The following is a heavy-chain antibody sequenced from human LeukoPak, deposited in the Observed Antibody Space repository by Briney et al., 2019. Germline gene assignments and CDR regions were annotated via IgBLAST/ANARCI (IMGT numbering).Heavy chain of an antibody. D-gene: IGHD1-26*01. CDR2: IYYSGSI. CDR1: GGSISSYY. V-gene: IGHV4-59*08. Sequence: SETLSLTCTVSGGSISSYYWSWIRQPPGKGLEWIGYIYYSGSIYYNPSLKSRVTISVDTSKNQFSLKLRSVTAADTAVYYCARYSGSYSGFDYWGQGTLVTVSS. CDR3: ARYSGSYSGFDY. J-gene: IGHJ4*02.